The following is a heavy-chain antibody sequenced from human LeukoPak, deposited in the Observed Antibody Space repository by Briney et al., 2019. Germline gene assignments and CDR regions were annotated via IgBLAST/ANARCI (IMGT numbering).Heavy chain of an antibody. CDR1: GVSFSGYY. J-gene: IGHJ4*02. V-gene: IGHV4-34*01. CDR3: ARALRDDSSGYYYFDY. Sequence: SETLSLTCAVYGVSFSGYYWSWIRQPPGKGLEWIGEINHSGSTNYNPSLKSRVTISVDTSKNQFSLKLSSVTAADTAVYYCARALRDDSSGYYYFDYWGQGTLVTVSS. D-gene: IGHD3-22*01. CDR2: INHSGST.